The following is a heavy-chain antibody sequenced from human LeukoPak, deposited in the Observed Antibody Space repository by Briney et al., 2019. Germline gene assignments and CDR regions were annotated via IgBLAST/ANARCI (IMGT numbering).Heavy chain of an antibody. D-gene: IGHD6-6*01. CDR1: GFSVSNTY. J-gene: IGHJ6*02. CDR3: ARSAARLRYYYAMDV. Sequence: GGSLRLSCAASGFSVSNTYMSWVRQAPGKGLEWVSVIYSGDSGVSTYCADSVKGRFTISRHNSKNTLYLQMSSLRAEDTAVYFCARSAARLRYYYAMDVWGQGTTVTVCS. CDR2: IYSGDSGVST. V-gene: IGHV3-53*04.